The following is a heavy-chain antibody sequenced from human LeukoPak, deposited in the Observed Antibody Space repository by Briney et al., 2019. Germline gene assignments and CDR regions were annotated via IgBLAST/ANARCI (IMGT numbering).Heavy chain of an antibody. Sequence: PGGSLRLSCAASGFTFSTYAMSWVRQAPGKGLEWVSVIYRGGFTYYADSVKGRFTISRDNSKNTVYLQMNSLRAEDTAVYYCAKDYYGSGSENWFDPWGQGTLVTVSS. CDR1: GFTFSTYA. D-gene: IGHD3-10*01. J-gene: IGHJ5*02. CDR2: IYRGGFT. CDR3: AKDYYGSGSENWFDP. V-gene: IGHV3-23*03.